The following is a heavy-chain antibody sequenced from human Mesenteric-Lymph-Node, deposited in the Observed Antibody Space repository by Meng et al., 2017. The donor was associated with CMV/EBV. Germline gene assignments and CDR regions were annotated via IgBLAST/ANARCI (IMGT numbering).Heavy chain of an antibody. CDR3: AKDTTADGVNWFDY. CDR1: GFTFSSYA. Sequence: GESLKIFCAASGFTFSSYAMSWVRQAPGKGLEWVSVISGGGGSTYYADSVKGRFTISRDNSRDTLYLQMNSLRVEDTAVYHCAKDTTADGVNWFDYWGQGTLVTVSS. CDR2: ISGGGGST. V-gene: IGHV3-23*01. J-gene: IGHJ5*01. D-gene: IGHD5-24*01.